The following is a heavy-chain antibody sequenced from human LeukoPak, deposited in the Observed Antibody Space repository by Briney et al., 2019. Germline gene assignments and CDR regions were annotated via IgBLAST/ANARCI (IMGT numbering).Heavy chain of an antibody. CDR1: GFTFSSYA. D-gene: IGHD3-22*01. CDR3: AKDRIVVVITSLDY. V-gene: IGHV3-30*04. CDR2: ISYDGSNK. J-gene: IGHJ4*02. Sequence: PGRSLRLSCAASGFTFSSYAMHWVRQAPGKGLEWVAVISYDGSNKYYADSVKGRFTISRDNSKNTLYLQMNSLRAEDTAVHYCAKDRIVVVITSLDYWGQGTLVTASS.